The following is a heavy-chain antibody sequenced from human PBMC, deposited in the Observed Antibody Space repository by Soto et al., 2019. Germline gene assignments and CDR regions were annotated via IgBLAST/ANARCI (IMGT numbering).Heavy chain of an antibody. Sequence: QVQLVQSGAEVKKPGASVKVSCKASGYTFTSYYMHWVRQAPGQGLEWMGIINPSGGSTSYAQKFQGRVTMTRDTSTSTVYMELSSLRSEDTAVYYCAKASGGRYPGSRVFDFWGQGTRVTVSS. CDR2: INPSGGST. CDR1: GYTFTSYY. J-gene: IGHJ4*02. D-gene: IGHD3-10*01. V-gene: IGHV1-46*01. CDR3: AKASGGRYPGSRVFDF.